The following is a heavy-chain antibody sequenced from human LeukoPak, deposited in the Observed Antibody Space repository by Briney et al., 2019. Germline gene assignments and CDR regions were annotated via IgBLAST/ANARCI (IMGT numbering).Heavy chain of an antibody. Sequence: ASVKVSCKASGYXFTGYYIHWVRQAPGQGLEWMGWINPNSGGTNYAQKFQGRVTMTRDTSISTAYMELSRLRSDDTAVYYCARGSPRMITFGGVIVTLSFDYWGQGTLVTVSS. J-gene: IGHJ4*02. CDR3: ARGSPRMITFGGVIVTLSFDY. CDR2: INPNSGGT. D-gene: IGHD3-16*02. CDR1: GYXFTGYY. V-gene: IGHV1-2*02.